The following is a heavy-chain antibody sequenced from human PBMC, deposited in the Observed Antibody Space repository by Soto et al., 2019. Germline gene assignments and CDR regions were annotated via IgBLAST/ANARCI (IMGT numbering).Heavy chain of an antibody. J-gene: IGHJ4*02. V-gene: IGHV3-53*01. Sequence: PGGSLTLSCAASGFTVGNNYMSWVRQAPGKGLEWVSLIYSTGTTKYADSVKGRFTVSRDNAKNTLYLQMNSLRAEDTAVYYCAKDGRGSGSHYNSFGYWGQGTLVTVSS. D-gene: IGHD3-10*01. CDR3: AKDGRGSGSHYNSFGY. CDR2: IYSTGTT. CDR1: GFTVGNNY.